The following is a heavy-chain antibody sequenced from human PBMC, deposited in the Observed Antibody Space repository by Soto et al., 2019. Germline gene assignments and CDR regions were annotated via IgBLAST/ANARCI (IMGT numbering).Heavy chain of an antibody. J-gene: IGHJ4*02. V-gene: IGHV4-39*01. CDR2: FHYSGST. Sequence: SETLSLTCSVSGGSISSRDSYWGWIRQPPGKGLEWIGSFHYSGSTYYNPSLKSRVTISVDTSRNQLSLRVTSVTAADTAVYYCARGFGRSNFDYWGQGTLVPVYS. CDR1: GGSISSRDSY. D-gene: IGHD3-16*01. CDR3: ARGFGRSNFDY.